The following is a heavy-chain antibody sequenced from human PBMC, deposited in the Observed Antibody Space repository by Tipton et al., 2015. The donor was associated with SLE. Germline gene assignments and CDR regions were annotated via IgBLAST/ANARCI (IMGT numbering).Heavy chain of an antibody. D-gene: IGHD6-19*01. CDR2: IKQDGSEK. Sequence: SLRLSCAASGFTFSSYWMGWVRQAPGKGLEWVANIKQDGSEKYYVDSVKGRFTISRDNAKNSLYLQMNSLRAEDTAVYYCARDPHQWLTGGYWGQGTLVTVSS. CDR1: GFTFSSYW. CDR3: ARDPHQWLTGGY. V-gene: IGHV3-7*01. J-gene: IGHJ4*02.